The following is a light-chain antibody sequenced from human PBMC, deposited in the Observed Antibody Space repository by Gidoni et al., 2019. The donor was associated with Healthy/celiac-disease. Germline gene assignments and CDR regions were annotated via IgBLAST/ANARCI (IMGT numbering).Light chain of an antibody. J-gene: IGLJ3*02. CDR1: SSNIGSNT. CDR3: AAWDDSLNGPWV. V-gene: IGLV1-44*01. Sequence: QSVLTQPPSASGTPGQRVTISCSGSSSNIGSNTVNWYHQLPGTAPKLIIYSNNQRPSGVPDRFSGSKSGTSASLAISGLQSEDEADYYCAAWDDSLNGPWVFGGGTKLTVL. CDR2: SNN.